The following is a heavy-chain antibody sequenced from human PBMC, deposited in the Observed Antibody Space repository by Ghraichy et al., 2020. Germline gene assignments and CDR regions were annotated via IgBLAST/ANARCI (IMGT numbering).Heavy chain of an antibody. J-gene: IGHJ3*02. CDR2: ISSSSSYI. D-gene: IGHD3-3*01. CDR1: GFTFSSYS. V-gene: IGHV3-21*01. CDR3: AREWAEITIFGVVDDAFDI. Sequence: GGSLRLSCAASGFTFSSYSMNWVRQAPGKGLEWVSSISSSSSYIYYADSVKGRFTISRDNAKNSLYLQMNSLRAEDTAVYYCAREWAEITIFGVVDDAFDIWGQGTMVTVSS.